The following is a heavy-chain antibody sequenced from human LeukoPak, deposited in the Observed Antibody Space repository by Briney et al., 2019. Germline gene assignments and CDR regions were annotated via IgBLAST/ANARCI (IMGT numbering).Heavy chain of an antibody. D-gene: IGHD3-22*01. Sequence: PGGSLRLSCAASGFTFSNAWMSWVRQAPGKGLEWVCRIKSKTDGGTTDYAAPVKGRFTISRDHSKNTLYLQMNSLRTEDTAVYYCTADLSDSSAWSFDHWGQGTLVTVSS. CDR3: TADLSDSSAWSFDH. CDR1: GFTFSNAW. V-gene: IGHV3-15*01. CDR2: IKSKTDGGTT. J-gene: IGHJ4*02.